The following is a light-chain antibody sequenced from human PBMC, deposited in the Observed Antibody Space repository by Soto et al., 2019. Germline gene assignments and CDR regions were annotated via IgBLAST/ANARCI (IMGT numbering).Light chain of an antibody. CDR1: QSVSSNN. CDR3: QQYGSSPFT. Sequence: EIVLSLSPGTLSLSPRERAPLSCMASQSVSSNNLAWYQQRPGQAPRVVIYGASTRATGIPERFSGSGSGTDFTLTISRLEPEDFAVYYCQQYGSSPFTVGPGTKVDIK. CDR2: GAS. J-gene: IGKJ3*01. V-gene: IGKV3-20*01.